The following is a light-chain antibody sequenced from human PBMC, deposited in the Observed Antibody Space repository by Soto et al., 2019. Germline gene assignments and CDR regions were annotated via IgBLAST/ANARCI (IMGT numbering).Light chain of an antibody. CDR2: GAS. V-gene: IGKV3-20*01. Sequence: ENLFTQSPGTLSLSPGEGATLSCRASRGVSANYFAWYQQKPGQTPTLLIYGASIRAAGIPDRFSGSGSGTDFTLTIRRLEPDDFAVYYCQQYGSSPRTFGQGTKVDIK. CDR1: RGVSANY. J-gene: IGKJ1*01. CDR3: QQYGSSPRT.